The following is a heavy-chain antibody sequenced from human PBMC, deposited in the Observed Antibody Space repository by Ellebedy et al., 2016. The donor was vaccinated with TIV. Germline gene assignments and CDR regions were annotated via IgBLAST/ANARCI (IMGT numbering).Heavy chain of an antibody. Sequence: SETLSLTCTVSGGSISSSSYYWGWIRQPPGKGLEWIGSIYYSGSTYYNPSLKSRVTISVDTSKNQFSLKLSSVTAADTAVYYCAKVVHPSSSSWSFDYWGQGTLVTVSS. CDR3: AKVVHPSSSSWSFDY. V-gene: IGHV4-39*07. D-gene: IGHD6-13*01. CDR1: GGSISSSSYY. J-gene: IGHJ4*02. CDR2: IYYSGST.